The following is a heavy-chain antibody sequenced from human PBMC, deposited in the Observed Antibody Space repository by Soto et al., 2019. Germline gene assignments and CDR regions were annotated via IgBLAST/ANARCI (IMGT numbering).Heavy chain of an antibody. Sequence: SVKVSCKASGGTFSSYAISWVRQAPGQGLEWMGGIIPIFGTANYAQKFQGRVTITADESTSTAYMELSSLRSEDTAVYYCASYPVYVLDYGMDVWGQGTTVTVSS. J-gene: IGHJ6*02. CDR3: ASYPVYVLDYGMDV. D-gene: IGHD2-8*01. V-gene: IGHV1-69*13. CDR2: IIPIFGTA. CDR1: GGTFSSYA.